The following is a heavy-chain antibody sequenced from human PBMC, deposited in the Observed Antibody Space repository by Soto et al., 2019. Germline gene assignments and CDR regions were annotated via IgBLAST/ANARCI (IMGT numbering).Heavy chain of an antibody. Sequence: ASVKVSCKASGYSFTGYGLTWVRQAPGQGLEWMGWISAYNGNTNYAQKLQGRVTMTTDTSTSTAYMELRSLRSDDTAVYYCTRVAGELAAATDYWGQGTLVTVSS. CDR3: TRVAGELAAATDY. CDR1: GYSFTGYG. J-gene: IGHJ4*02. D-gene: IGHD6-25*01. V-gene: IGHV1-18*01. CDR2: ISAYNGNT.